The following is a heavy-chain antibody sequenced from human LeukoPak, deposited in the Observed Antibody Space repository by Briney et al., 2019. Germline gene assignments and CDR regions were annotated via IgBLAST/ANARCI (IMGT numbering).Heavy chain of an antibody. Sequence: TPSETLSLTCAVYGGSFSGYYWSWIRQPPGKGLEWIGEINHSGSTNYNPSLKSRVTISVDTSKNQFSLKLSSVTAADTAVYYCARRWRGYKYYFDYWGQGTLVTVSS. V-gene: IGHV4-34*01. CDR2: INHSGST. CDR3: ARRWRGYKYYFDY. D-gene: IGHD5-24*01. J-gene: IGHJ4*02. CDR1: GGSFSGYY.